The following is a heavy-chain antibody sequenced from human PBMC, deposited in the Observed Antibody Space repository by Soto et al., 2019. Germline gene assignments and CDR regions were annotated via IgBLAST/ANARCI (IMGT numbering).Heavy chain of an antibody. D-gene: IGHD2-2*01. Sequence: SGGSISSGGYYWSWIRQHPGKGLEWIGYIYYSGSTYYNPSLKSRVTISVDTSKNQFSLKLSSVTAADTAVYYCARERVVSTGTTIDSWGQGTLDTVSS. CDR1: GGSISSGGYY. CDR3: ARERVVSTGTTIDS. CDR2: IYYSGST. V-gene: IGHV4-31*02. J-gene: IGHJ4*02.